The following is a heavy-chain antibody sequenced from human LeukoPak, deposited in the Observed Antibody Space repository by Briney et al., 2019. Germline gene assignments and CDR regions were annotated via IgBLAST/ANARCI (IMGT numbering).Heavy chain of an antibody. Sequence: SETLSLTCAVYGGSFSGYYWSWIRQPPGKGLEWIGEINHSGSTNYKPSLKSRVTISVDTSKNQFSLKLSSVTAADTAVYYCARKGALFWSGYRHFDYWGQGTLVTVSS. CDR2: INHSGST. D-gene: IGHD3-3*01. CDR1: GGSFSGYY. CDR3: ARKGALFWSGYRHFDY. J-gene: IGHJ4*02. V-gene: IGHV4-34*01.